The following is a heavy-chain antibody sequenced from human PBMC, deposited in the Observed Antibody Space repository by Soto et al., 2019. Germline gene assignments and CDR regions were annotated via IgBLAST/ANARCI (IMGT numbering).Heavy chain of an antibody. J-gene: IGHJ6*02. CDR2: AYHNGLT. V-gene: IGHV4-4*02. CDR3: AREADYYYYGMDV. CDR1: GDSVTSNVW. D-gene: IGHD6-13*01. Sequence: QVQLQESGPGLVKPSGTLSLTCAVSGDSVTSNVWWSWVRQPPGKGLEWIGEAYHNGLTDYNPSLKSRVTISVDTSKNQFSLKLSSVTAADTAVYYCAREADYYYYGMDVWGQGTTVTVSS.